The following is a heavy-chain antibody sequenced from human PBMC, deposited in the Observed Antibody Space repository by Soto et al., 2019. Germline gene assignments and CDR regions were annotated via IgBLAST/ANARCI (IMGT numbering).Heavy chain of an antibody. J-gene: IGHJ4*02. CDR1: GFTFSSYA. V-gene: IGHV3-30-3*01. D-gene: IGHD6-13*01. Sequence: QVQLVESGGGVVQPGRSLRLSGAASGFTFSSYAMHWVRQAPGNGLEWVAVISYDGSNKYYADSVKGRFTISRDNSKNPLYLQMYSLRAEDTAVYYCARDRIYSSSWYDYWGQGPLVNVSS. CDR3: ARDRIYSSSWYDY. CDR2: ISYDGSNK.